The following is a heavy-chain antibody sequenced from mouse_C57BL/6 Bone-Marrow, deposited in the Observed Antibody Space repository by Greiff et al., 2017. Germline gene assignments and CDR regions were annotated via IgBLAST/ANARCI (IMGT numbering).Heavy chain of an antibody. CDR2: ISDGGSYT. CDR1: GFTFSSYA. J-gene: IGHJ4*01. CDR3: ARASIVTTAHYYAMDY. V-gene: IGHV5-4*03. D-gene: IGHD2-5*01. Sequence: EVMLVESGGGLVKPGGSLKLSCAASGFTFSSYAMSWVRQTPEKRLEWVATISDGGSYTYYPDNVKGRFTISRDNAKNNLYLQMRHLKSEDTAMYYCARASIVTTAHYYAMDYWGQGTSVTVSS.